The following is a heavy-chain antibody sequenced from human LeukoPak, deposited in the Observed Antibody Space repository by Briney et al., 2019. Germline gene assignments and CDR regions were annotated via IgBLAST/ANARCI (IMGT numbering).Heavy chain of an antibody. Sequence: PSETLSLTCTVSGGSISSSSYYWGWIRQPPGKGLEWIGSIYYSGSTYYNPSLKSRVTISVDTSKNQFSLKLSSVTAADTAVYCCARPLDGTFDYWGQGTLVTVSS. J-gene: IGHJ4*02. CDR3: ARPLDGTFDY. V-gene: IGHV4-39*01. CDR1: GGSISSSSYY. D-gene: IGHD1-1*01. CDR2: IYYSGST.